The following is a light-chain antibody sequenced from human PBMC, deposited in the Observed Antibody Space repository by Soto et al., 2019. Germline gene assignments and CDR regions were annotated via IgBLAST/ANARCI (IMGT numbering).Light chain of an antibody. Sequence: QSVLAQPASVSGSRGQSITISCTGTSSDVGRYNYVSWFQQHPGKVPTLIIYDVNNWPSGVSDRFSGSKSGNTASLTISGLQPEDEADYYCSSFTTSSTFVFGTGTKVTVL. V-gene: IGLV2-14*03. J-gene: IGLJ1*01. CDR2: DVN. CDR1: SSDVGRYNY. CDR3: SSFTTSSTFV.